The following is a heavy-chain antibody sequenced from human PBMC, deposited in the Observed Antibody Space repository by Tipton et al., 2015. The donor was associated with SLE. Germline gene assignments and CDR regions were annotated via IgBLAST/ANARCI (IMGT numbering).Heavy chain of an antibody. CDR2: IYLSGLT. CDR3: ARLKIAALDTFDI. V-gene: IGHV4-31*03. CDR1: GHSISNGDYY. Sequence: TLSLTCTVSGHSISNGDYYWSWIRQLPGKGLEWIGYIYLSGLTSYNPSLNNRVSISVDTSNSQFSLKLSSVTAADTAVYFCARLKIAALDTFDIWGQGTLVAVSS. J-gene: IGHJ3*02. D-gene: IGHD6-6*01.